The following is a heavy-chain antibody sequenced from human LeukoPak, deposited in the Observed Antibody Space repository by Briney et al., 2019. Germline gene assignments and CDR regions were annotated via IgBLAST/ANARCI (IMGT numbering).Heavy chain of an antibody. V-gene: IGHV3-21*01. CDR1: GFTVSRNY. D-gene: IGHD3-3*01. CDR3: ARGLAPRGFWSGFAFDI. J-gene: IGHJ3*02. Sequence: PGGSLRLSCAASGFTVSRNYMNWVRQAPGKGLEWVSSISSSSSYIYYADSVKGRFTISRDNAKNSLYLQMNSLRAEDTAVYYCARGLAPRGFWSGFAFDIWGQGTMVTVSS. CDR2: ISSSSSYI.